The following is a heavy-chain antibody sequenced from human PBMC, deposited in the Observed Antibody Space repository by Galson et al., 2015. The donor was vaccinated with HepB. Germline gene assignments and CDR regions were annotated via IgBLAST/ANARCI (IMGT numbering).Heavy chain of an antibody. CDR2: ISATSRNI. V-gene: IGHV3-21*01. Sequence: SLRLSCAGSGFTFSSHFMNWVRQAPGKGLEWVAYISATSRNIYYADSVKGRVSISRDNGKNSLYLQMNSLRAEDTAVYYCARVYDGDDAGEDYGMDVWGPGATVTVSS. J-gene: IGHJ6*02. CDR3: ARVYDGDDAGEDYGMDV. CDR1: GFTFSSHF. D-gene: IGHD4-17*01.